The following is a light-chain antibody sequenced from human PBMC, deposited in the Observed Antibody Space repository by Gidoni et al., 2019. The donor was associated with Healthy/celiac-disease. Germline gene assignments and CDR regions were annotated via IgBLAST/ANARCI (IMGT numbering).Light chain of an antibody. V-gene: IGKV3-20*01. Sequence: EIVLTQSPGTLSLSPGERATLSCRASTSVSSSSLAWYQQKPGQAPRLLIYGAPSRATGSPDRFSGSGSGTDFTLTSSRLEPEDFAVYYCQQYGSSPWTFGQGTKVEIK. J-gene: IGKJ1*01. CDR3: QQYGSSPWT. CDR1: TSVSSSS. CDR2: GAP.